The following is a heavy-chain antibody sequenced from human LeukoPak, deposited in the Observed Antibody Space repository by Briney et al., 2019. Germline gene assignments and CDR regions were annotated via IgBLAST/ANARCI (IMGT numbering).Heavy chain of an antibody. J-gene: IGHJ4*02. CDR1: GYTFINYG. V-gene: IGHV1-18*01. CDR2: ISAYNSAYNGNT. Sequence: ASVKVSCKASGYTFINYGITWVRQAPGQGLEWMGWISAYNSAYNGNTHYAQKLQGRVTMTTDTSTNTGYMELGSLRSDDTAVYYCAREYGSGSYTGIVYWGQGTLVTVSS. CDR3: AREYGSGSYTGIVY. D-gene: IGHD3-10*01.